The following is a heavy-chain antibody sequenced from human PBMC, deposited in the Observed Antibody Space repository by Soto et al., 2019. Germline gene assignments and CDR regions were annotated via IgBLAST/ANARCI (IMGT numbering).Heavy chain of an antibody. D-gene: IGHD3-10*01. CDR3: AREVRQCGNSAFDI. CDR1: GYTFTGYY. Sequence: ASVKVSCKASGYTFTGYYMHWVRQAPGQGLEWMGWINPNSGGTNYAQKFQGWVTMTRDTSISTAYMELSRLRSDDTAVYYCAREVRQCGNSAFDIWGQGTTVTVSS. V-gene: IGHV1-2*04. CDR2: INPNSGGT. J-gene: IGHJ3*02.